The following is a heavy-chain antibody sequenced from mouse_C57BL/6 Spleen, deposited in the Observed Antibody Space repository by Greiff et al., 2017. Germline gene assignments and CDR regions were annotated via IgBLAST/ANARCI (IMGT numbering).Heavy chain of an antibody. CDR3: ARDTTIVATDAMGY. CDR2: ISSGGSYT. J-gene: IGHJ4*01. V-gene: IGHV5-6*01. D-gene: IGHD1-1*01. Sequence: EVMLVESGGDLVKPGGSLKLSCAASGFTFSSYGMSWVRQTPDKRLEWVATISSGGSYTYYPDSVKGRFTISSDNAKNTLYLQMSSLKSEDTAMYYCARDTTIVATDAMGYWGQGTSVTVSS. CDR1: GFTFSSYG.